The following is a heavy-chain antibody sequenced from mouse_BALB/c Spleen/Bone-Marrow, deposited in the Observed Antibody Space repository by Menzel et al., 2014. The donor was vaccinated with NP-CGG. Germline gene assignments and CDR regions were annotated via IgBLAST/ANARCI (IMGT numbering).Heavy chain of an antibody. V-gene: IGHV1-87*01. CDR1: GYTFTSYW. J-gene: IGHJ4*01. D-gene: IGHD1-1*01. CDR3: ARNYYYASSWSAMDY. CDR2: IYPGDGDA. Sequence: VHLVESGAELARPGASMKLSCKASGYTFTSYWMQWVKQRPGQGLEWIGTIYPGDGDARYTQKFKGKATLTADKSSSTAYMQLSSLASEDSAVYYCARNYYYASSWSAMDYWGQGTSVTVSS.